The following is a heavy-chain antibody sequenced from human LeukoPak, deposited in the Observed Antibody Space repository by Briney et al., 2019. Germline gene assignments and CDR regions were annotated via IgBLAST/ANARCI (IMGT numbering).Heavy chain of an antibody. V-gene: IGHV3-30-3*01. Sequence: GGSLRLSCAASGFTFSSYAMHWVRQAPGKGLEWVAVISYDGSDKYYADSVKGRFTISRNNSKNTLYLQMNSLRAEDTAVYYCARGPHYYDSWAVFDYWGQGTLVTVSS. CDR2: ISYDGSDK. CDR1: GFTFSSYA. CDR3: ARGPHYYDSWAVFDY. D-gene: IGHD3-22*01. J-gene: IGHJ4*02.